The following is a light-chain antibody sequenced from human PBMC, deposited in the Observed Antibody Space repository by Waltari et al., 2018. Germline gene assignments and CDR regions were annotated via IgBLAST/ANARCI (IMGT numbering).Light chain of an antibody. CDR2: EVT. Sequence: HSALTQPPSASGSPGQSVTIPCPGPSHDICGHNFVSWYQPHPGKAPKLIIYEVTKRPSGVPDRISASKSGNTASLTVSGLQADDEADYHCSSYTGSDWVFGGGTKLTVL. V-gene: IGLV2-8*01. CDR1: SHDICGHNF. CDR3: SSYTGSDWV. J-gene: IGLJ3*02.